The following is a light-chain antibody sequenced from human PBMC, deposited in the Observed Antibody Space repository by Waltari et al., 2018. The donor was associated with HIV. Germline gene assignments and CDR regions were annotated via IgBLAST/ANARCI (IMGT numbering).Light chain of an antibody. J-gene: IGLJ2*01. CDR3: GTWDNSLKTVV. V-gene: IGLV1-51*01. Sequence: QSVLTQPPSVSAAPGQTVSISCSGFSSNIGNNFVSWYHQLPGKAPKLLIFDNNKRRSGIPDRVSAAKSGASATLAITGLQTGDEGDYYCGTWDNSLKTVVFGGGTKVTVL. CDR2: DNN. CDR1: SSNIGNNF.